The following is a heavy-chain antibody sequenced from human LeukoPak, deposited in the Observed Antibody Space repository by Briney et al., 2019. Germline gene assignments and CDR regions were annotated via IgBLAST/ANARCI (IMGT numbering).Heavy chain of an antibody. Sequence: GASVKVSCKASGYTFTGYYMHWVRQAPGQGLEWMGIINPSGGSTSYAQKFQGRVTMTRDMSTSTVYMELSSLRSEDTAVYYCAKLLLWNYASRDAFDIWGQGTMVTVSS. CDR2: INPSGGST. V-gene: IGHV1-46*01. CDR1: GYTFTGYY. J-gene: IGHJ3*02. CDR3: AKLLLWNYASRDAFDI. D-gene: IGHD1-7*01.